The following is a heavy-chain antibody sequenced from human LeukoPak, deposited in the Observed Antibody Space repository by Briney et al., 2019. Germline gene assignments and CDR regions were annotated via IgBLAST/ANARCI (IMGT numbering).Heavy chain of an antibody. Sequence: GGSLRLSCAASGFTFSDHLMGWVRQAPGKGLGWVANINKDGNETYYVDSVKGRFTISRDNVKNSLFLQLDSLRAEDTAMYYCARPLDYWGQGTLVTVPS. J-gene: IGHJ4*02. CDR2: INKDGNET. V-gene: IGHV3-7*01. CDR3: ARPLDY. CDR1: GFTFSDHL.